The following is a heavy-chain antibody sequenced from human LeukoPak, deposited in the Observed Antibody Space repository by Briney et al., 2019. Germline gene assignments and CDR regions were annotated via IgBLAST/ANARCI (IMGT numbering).Heavy chain of an antibody. J-gene: IGHJ6*03. CDR3: ARDKTAAIGYYYYYMDV. CDR2: INPSGGSI. D-gene: IGHD2-2*02. Sequence: ASVKVSCKASGYTFTSYYIQWVRQAPGQGLEWMGIINPSGGSISNAQKFQGRVTMTRDTSTSTVYMELSSLISEDTAVYYCARDKTAAIGYYYYYMDVWGKGTTVTVSS. V-gene: IGHV1-46*01. CDR1: GYTFTSYY.